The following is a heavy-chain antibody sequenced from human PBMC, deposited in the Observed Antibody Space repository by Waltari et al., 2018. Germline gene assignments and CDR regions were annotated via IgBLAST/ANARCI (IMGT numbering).Heavy chain of an antibody. CDR3: AKRLRDYSDNNLFDS. Sequence: EVQLLESGGGLVQPGGSLRLSCTVSGFSFSTYAMAWVRQVPGKGLEWVELIGGGGNCPLYADSVKGRFTISRDNFKNMLSLQMNSLRVEDTAIYYCAKRLRDYSDNNLFDSWGQGTLVTVSS. CDR1: GFSFSTYA. J-gene: IGHJ4*02. CDR2: IGGGGNCP. D-gene: IGHD4-4*01. V-gene: IGHV3-23*03.